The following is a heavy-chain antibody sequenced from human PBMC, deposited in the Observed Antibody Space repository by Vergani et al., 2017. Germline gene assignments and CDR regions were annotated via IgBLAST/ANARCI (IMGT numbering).Heavy chain of an antibody. CDR2: IIPIFGTA. V-gene: IGHV1-69*13. CDR3: ARDRGYWSGGSCYYYYGMDV. Sequence: QVQLVQSGAEVKKPGSSVKVSCKASGGTFSSYAISWVRQAPGQGLEWMGRIIPIFGTANYAQKFQGRVTSTADESTSTAYMELSSLRSEDTAVYYCARDRGYWSGGSCYYYYGMDVWGQGTTVTVSS. D-gene: IGHD2-15*01. CDR1: GGTFSSYA. J-gene: IGHJ6*02.